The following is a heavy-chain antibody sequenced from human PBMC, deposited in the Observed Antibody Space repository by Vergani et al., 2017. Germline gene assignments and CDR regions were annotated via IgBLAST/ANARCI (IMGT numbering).Heavy chain of an antibody. CDR1: GYTFTSYG. D-gene: IGHD3-9*01. CDR3: ARAGTRYYDILTGYHYYYYMDV. V-gene: IGHV1-18*01. CDR2: ISAYNGNT. J-gene: IGHJ6*03. Sequence: QVQLVQSGAEVKKPGASVKVFCKASGYTFTSYGISWVRQAPGQGLEWMGWISAYNGNTNYAQKLQGRVTMTTDTSTSTAYMELRSLRSDDTAVYYCARAGTRYYDILTGYHYYYYMDVWGKGTTVTVSS.